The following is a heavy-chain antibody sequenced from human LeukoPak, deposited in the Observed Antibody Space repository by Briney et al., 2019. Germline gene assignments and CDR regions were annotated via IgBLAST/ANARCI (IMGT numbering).Heavy chain of an antibody. CDR2: IYYSGST. D-gene: IGHD1-26*01. J-gene: IGHJ2*01. CDR1: GGSFSGYY. CDR3: ARDYGVGATTSPYWYFDL. V-gene: IGHV4-59*01. Sequence: PSETLSLTCAVYGGSFSGYYWSWIRQPPGKGLEWIGYIYYSGSTNYNPSLKSRVTISVDTSKNQFSLKLSSVTAADTAVYYCARDYGVGATTSPYWYFDLWGRGTLVTVSS.